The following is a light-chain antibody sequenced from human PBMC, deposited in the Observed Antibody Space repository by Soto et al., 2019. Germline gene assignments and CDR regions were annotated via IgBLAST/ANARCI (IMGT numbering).Light chain of an antibody. CDR3: QQYKSYFRT. CDR1: QSVSSSY. CDR2: GAS. J-gene: IGKJ1*01. V-gene: IGKV3-20*01. Sequence: EIVLTQSPGTLSLSPGERATLSCRASQSVSSSYLAWYQQKPGQAPRLLIYGASSRATGIPDRFSGSGSGTEFTLTISSLLPDDFATYFCQQYKSYFRTFGQGTK.